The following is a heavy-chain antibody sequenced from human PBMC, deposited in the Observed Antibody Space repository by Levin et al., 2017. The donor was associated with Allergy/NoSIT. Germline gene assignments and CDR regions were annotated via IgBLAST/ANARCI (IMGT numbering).Heavy chain of an antibody. V-gene: IGHV4-59*01. D-gene: IGHD3-9*01. Sequence: PSETLSLTCSVSGGSTSSSFYWTWIRQPPGKGLEWIGYIYSSGTTKYNPSLQSRLTISVDTSENEFSLRLKSVTAADTAVYYCARGSVLTGLEYWGQGALVTVSS. CDR2: IYSSGTT. J-gene: IGHJ4*02. CDR1: GGSTSSSFY. CDR3: ARGSVLTGLEY.